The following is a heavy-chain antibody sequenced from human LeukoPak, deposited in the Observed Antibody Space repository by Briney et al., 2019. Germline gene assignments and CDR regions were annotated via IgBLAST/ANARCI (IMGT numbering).Heavy chain of an antibody. D-gene: IGHD6-19*01. J-gene: IGHJ3*02. CDR3: ARESPIAVAGTGAFDI. Sequence: SETLSLTCTVSGGSISSYYWSWIRQPPGKGLEWIGYIYYSGSTNYNPSLKSRVTISVDTSKNQFSLKLSSVTAADTAVYYCARESPIAVAGTGAFDIWGQGTMVTVSS. V-gene: IGHV4-59*08. CDR2: IYYSGST. CDR1: GGSISSYY.